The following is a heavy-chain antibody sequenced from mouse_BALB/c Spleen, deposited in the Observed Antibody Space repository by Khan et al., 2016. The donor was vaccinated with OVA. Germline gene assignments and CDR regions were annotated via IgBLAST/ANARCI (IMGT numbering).Heavy chain of an antibody. CDR2: MWGDGST. J-gene: IGHJ4*01. CDR3: ARETYYHYNVMDY. V-gene: IGHV2-6-1*01. D-gene: IGHD2-10*01. CDR1: GFSLANYG. Sequence: QMQLQQSGPGLVAPSQSLSITCTISGFSLANYGVHWVRQPPGKGLEWLVLMWGDGSTSYNSVLKSRLTVSTDNSRSQVFLKKNRLQTDDNAMYFCARETYYHYNVMDYWGQGTSVTVSS.